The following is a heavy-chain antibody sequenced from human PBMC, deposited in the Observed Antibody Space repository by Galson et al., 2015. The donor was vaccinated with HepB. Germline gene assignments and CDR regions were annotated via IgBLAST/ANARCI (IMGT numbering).Heavy chain of an antibody. V-gene: IGHV3-74*01. CDR3: ARVYDGGY. CDR1: GFTFSSYW. CDR2: INSDGSST. J-gene: IGHJ4*02. D-gene: IGHD3-16*01. Sequence: SLRLSCAASGFTFSSYWMHWVRQAPGKGLVGVSRINSDGSSTSYADSVKGRFTISRDNAKNTLYLQMNSLRAEDTAVYYCARVYDGGYWGQGTLVTVSS.